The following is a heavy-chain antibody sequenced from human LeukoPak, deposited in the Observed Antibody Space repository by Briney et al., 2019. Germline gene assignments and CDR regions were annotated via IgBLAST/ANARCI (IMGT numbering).Heavy chain of an antibody. CDR3: ARDIAHIVVVTAIRADYGMDV. CDR2: INWNGGST. V-gene: IGHV3-20*04. Sequence: GGSLRLSCAASGFTFDDYGMSWVRQAPGKGLEWVSGINWNGGSTGYADSVKGRFTISRDNAKNSLYLQMNSLRAEDTALYYCARDIAHIVVVTAIRADYGMDVWGQGTTVTVSS. D-gene: IGHD2-21*02. CDR1: GFTFDDYG. J-gene: IGHJ6*02.